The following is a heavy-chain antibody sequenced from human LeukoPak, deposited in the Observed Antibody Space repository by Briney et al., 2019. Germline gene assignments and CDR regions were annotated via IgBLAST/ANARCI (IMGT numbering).Heavy chain of an antibody. CDR3: ARPGYCSSTSCYDLFFDY. CDR2: IYPGDSVT. CDR1: GYSFTSYW. Sequence: GESLKISCKGSGYSFTSYWIGWVRQMPGKGLEWMGIIYPGDSVTRYSPSFQGQVTISGDKSISTAYLQWSSLKASDTAMYYCARPGYCSSTSCYDLFFDYWGQGTLVTVSS. J-gene: IGHJ4*02. V-gene: IGHV5-51*01. D-gene: IGHD2-2*01.